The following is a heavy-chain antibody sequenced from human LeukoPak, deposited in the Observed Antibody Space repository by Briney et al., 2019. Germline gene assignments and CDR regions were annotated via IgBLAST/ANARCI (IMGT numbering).Heavy chain of an antibody. CDR2: ISGSGGST. CDR1: GFTFSSYA. J-gene: IGHJ4*02. V-gene: IGHV3-23*01. Sequence: PGGSLRLSCAASGFTFSSYAMSWVRQAPGKGLEWVSAISGSGGSTYYADSVKGRFTISRVNSKNTLYLQMNSLRAEDTAVYYCANVPGVLRYFDWLLDYWGQGTLVTVSS. CDR3: ANVPGVLRYFDWLLDY. D-gene: IGHD3-9*01.